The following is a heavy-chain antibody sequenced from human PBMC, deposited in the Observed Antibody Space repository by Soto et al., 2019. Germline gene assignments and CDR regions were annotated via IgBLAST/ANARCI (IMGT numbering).Heavy chain of an antibody. CDR1: GFTFDDYA. CDR3: AKGDLNCSSTSCYDFLGAFDI. D-gene: IGHD2-2*01. CDR2: ISWNSGSI. V-gene: IGHV3-9*01. J-gene: IGHJ3*02. Sequence: GGSLRLSCAASGFTFDDYAMHWVRQAPGKGLEWVSGISWNSGSIGYADSVKGRFTISRDNAKNSLYLQMNSLRAEDTALYYCAKGDLNCSSTSCYDFLGAFDIWGQWTMVTVSS.